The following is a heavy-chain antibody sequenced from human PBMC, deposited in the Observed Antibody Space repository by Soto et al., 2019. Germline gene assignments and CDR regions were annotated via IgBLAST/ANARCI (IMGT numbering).Heavy chain of an antibody. Sequence: SETLSLTCTVSGGSVTNSSYYWGWIRQSPGKGLEWIGSVYYRGRSYSKSSVKSRVTISVDTSKNRSSLSLNSVAASDTAVYFCVSQRTTVPTQAYFDYWGPGALVTVSS. D-gene: IGHD4-17*01. CDR3: VSQRTTVPTQAYFDY. J-gene: IGHJ4*02. CDR1: GGSVTNSSYY. CDR2: VYYRGRS. V-gene: IGHV4-39*01.